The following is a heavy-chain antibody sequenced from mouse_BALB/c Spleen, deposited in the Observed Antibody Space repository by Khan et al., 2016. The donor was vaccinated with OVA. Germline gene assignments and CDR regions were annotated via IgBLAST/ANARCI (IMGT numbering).Heavy chain of an antibody. Sequence: IQFVQSGPELKKPGETVKISCKASGFTFTNYGMNWVKQAPGKGLKWMGWINTYTGEPTYGDDFKGRFALSLETSARTAYLQINNLINEDMATYFCARISSYWYSDFWGAGTTGTVSS. D-gene: IGHD6-2*01. CDR1: GFTFTNYG. CDR3: ARISSYWYSDF. V-gene: IGHV9-1*02. CDR2: INTYTGEP. J-gene: IGHJ1*01.